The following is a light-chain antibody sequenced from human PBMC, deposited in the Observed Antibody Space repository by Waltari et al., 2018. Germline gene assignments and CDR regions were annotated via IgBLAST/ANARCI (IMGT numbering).Light chain of an antibody. J-gene: IGKJ1*01. V-gene: IGKV3-20*01. CDR2: SAS. CDR1: QSVRNSN. CDR3: LQDYIYPRT. Sequence: EIVLTQSPGTLSLSPGERATLSCRASQSVRNSNLGWYQQNPGQAPRILIYSASTRATGIPDRFRGSGSGMDFTLTISRLEPEDFAVYYCLQDYIYPRTFGQGTKVELK.